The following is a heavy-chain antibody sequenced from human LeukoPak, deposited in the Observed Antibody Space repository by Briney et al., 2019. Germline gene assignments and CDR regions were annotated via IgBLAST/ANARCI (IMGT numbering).Heavy chain of an antibody. CDR1: GFTFSRFW. CDR2: INTDASNT. V-gene: IGHV3-74*01. J-gene: IGHJ3*02. CDR3: ARERPGIAAFDI. D-gene: IGHD2-21*01. Sequence: GGSLRLSCAASGFTFSRFWMHWVRQAPGKGLVWVSRINTDASNTIYADSVKGRFTISRDNAKNTLYLQMDSLRVEDTAVYYCARERPGIAAFDIWGQGTMVTVSS.